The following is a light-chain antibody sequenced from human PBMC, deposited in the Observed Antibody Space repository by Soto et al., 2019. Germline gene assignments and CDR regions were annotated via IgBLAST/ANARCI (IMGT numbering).Light chain of an antibody. V-gene: IGKV1-27*01. CDR2: AAS. CDR3: QQYNSQST. J-gene: IGKJ1*01. Sequence: DIQMTQSPSSLSASVGDRVTITCRASQSISSYLNWYQQKPGKAPKLLIYAASSLHSGVPSRFSGSGSGTHFTLTISSLQPEDVATYYCQQYNSQSTFGQGTKVDIK. CDR1: QSISSY.